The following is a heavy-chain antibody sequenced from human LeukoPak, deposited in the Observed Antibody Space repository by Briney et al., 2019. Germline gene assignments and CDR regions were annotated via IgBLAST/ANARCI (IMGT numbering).Heavy chain of an antibody. V-gene: IGHV7-4-1*02. CDR1: GYTFTSYA. D-gene: IGHD2-8*01. CDR2: INTNTENP. CDR3: ARMGYCTRATCGGAFDF. J-gene: IGHJ4*02. Sequence: ASVKVSCTASGYTFTSYAMNWVRQAPGQGLEWMGWINTNTENPAYAQGFTGRFVFSVDISVSTAYLQINSLKAEDTAVYCCARMGYCTRATCGGAFDFWGQGTLVTVSS.